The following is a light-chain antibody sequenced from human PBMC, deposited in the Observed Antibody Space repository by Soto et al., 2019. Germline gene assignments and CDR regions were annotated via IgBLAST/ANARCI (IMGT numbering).Light chain of an antibody. CDR2: DNN. J-gene: IGLJ3*02. Sequence: QSVLTQPPSVSGAPGQRVTISCTGSSSNIGAGYDVHWYQQLPGTAPKLLIYDNNNRPSGVPDRFSGSKSATSASLAITGLRAEDEADYYCQSYDVSLSGWVFGGGTKLTVL. V-gene: IGLV1-40*01. CDR3: QSYDVSLSGWV. CDR1: SSNIGAGYD.